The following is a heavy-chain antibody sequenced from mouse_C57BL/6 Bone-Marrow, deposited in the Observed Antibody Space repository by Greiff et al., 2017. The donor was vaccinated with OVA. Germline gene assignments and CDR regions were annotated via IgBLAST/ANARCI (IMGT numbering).Heavy chain of an antibody. V-gene: IGHV1-82*01. CDR2: IYPGDGDT. Sequence: VQLQQSGPELVKPGASVKISCKASGYAFSSSWMNWVKQRPGKGLEWIGRIYPGDGDTNYNGKFKGKATLTADKSSSTAYMQLSSLTSEDSAVYVCAGYYYSNPWFAYWGQGTLVTVSA. CDR1: GYAFSSSW. CDR3: AGYYYSNPWFAY. D-gene: IGHD2-5*01. J-gene: IGHJ3*01.